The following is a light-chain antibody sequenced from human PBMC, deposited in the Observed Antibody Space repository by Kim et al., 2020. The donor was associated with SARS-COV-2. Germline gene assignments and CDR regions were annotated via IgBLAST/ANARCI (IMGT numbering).Light chain of an antibody. CDR1: QDISNY. Sequence: DIQMTQSPSSLSASVGDRVTITCQASQDISNYLNWYQQKPGKAPKLLIYDASNLETGVPSRFSGSGSGTDFTFTISSLQPEDIATYYCPLYDNLPMYTFGQGTKLEI. J-gene: IGKJ2*01. V-gene: IGKV1-33*01. CDR2: DAS. CDR3: PLYDNLPMYT.